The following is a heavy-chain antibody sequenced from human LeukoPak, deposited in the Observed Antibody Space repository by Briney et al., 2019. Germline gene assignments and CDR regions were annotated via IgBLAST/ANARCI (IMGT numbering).Heavy chain of an antibody. V-gene: IGHV3-7*01. CDR3: ARDRDLGWELLGSGDISDY. CDR2: IKQDGSEK. J-gene: IGHJ4*02. CDR1: GFTFSSYW. Sequence: GGSLRLSCAASGFTFSSYWMSWVRQAPGKGLEWVANIKQDGSEKYYVDSVKGRFTISRDNAKNSLYLQMNSLRAEDMAVYYCARDRDLGWELLGSGDISDYWGQGTLVTVSS. D-gene: IGHD1-26*01.